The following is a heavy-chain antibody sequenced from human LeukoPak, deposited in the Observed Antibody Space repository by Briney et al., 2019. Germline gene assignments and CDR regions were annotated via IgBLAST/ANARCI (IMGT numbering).Heavy chain of an antibody. J-gene: IGHJ6*02. CDR1: GXXFTSYA. CDR2: IXXGNGNT. D-gene: IGHD4-17*01. CDR3: ARHRTTVTTRPNYYGMDV. V-gene: IGHV1-3*01. Sequence: XXVSXXXSGXXFTSYAXXXVRQAPGQRXXWMXWIXXGNGNTKYSQKFQGRVTITRDTSASTAYMELSSLRSEDTAVYYCARHRTTVTTRPNYYGMDVWGQGTTVTVSS.